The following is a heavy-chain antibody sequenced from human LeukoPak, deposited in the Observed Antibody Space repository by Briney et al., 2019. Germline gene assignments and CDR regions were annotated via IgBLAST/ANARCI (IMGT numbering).Heavy chain of an antibody. J-gene: IGHJ4*02. CDR2: IYYSGST. Sequence: SETLSLTCTVSGGSISSGGYYWSWIRQPPGKGLEWIGYIYYSGSTYYKPSLKSRVNISVDTSKNQFSLKLSSVTAADTAVYYCARTKGYYYDSSGVMDYFDYWGQGTLVTVSS. CDR3: ARTKGYYYDSSGVMDYFDY. D-gene: IGHD3-22*01. CDR1: GGSISSGGYY. V-gene: IGHV4-30-4*01.